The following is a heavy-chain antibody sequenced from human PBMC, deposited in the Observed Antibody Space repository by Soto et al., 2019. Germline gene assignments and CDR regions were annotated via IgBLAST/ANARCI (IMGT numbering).Heavy chain of an antibody. CDR1: GGSISSGGYY. V-gene: IGHV4-31*03. CDR2: IYYSGST. Sequence: TVSLTCTVSGGSISSGGYYWSWIRQHPGKGLEWIGYIYYSGSTYYNPSLKSRVTISVDTSKNQFSLKLSSVTAADTAVYYCARERDGTTTGYDAFAICGQGTIVSVS. D-gene: IGHD1-1*01. CDR3: ARERDGTTTGYDAFAI. J-gene: IGHJ3*02.